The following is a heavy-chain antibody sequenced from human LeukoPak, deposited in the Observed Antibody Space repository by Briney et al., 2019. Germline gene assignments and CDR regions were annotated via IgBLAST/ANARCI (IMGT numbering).Heavy chain of an antibody. Sequence: SVTVSCKASGGTFINYTISWVRQAPGQGGEWMGGIITILGIANYTQKFQGRVTITADKSTSTAYMELSSLRSEDTAVYYCARESSSSGGFDYWGQGTLVTVSS. CDR1: GGTFINYT. CDR3: ARESSSSGGFDY. CDR2: IITILGIA. D-gene: IGHD6-6*01. J-gene: IGHJ4*02. V-gene: IGHV1-69*04.